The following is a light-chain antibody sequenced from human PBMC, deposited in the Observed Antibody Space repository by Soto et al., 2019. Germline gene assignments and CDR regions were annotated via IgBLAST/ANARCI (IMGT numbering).Light chain of an antibody. CDR3: SSYTSSSLHV. V-gene: IGLV2-14*03. Sequence: QSALTQPASVSGSPGQSITISCTGTSSDVGGYNYVSWYQQHPGKATKLMIYDVSNRPSGVSNRFSGSKSGNTASLTISGLQAEDEADYDCSSYTSSSLHVFGTGTKLTVL. CDR2: DVS. CDR1: SSDVGGYNY. J-gene: IGLJ1*01.